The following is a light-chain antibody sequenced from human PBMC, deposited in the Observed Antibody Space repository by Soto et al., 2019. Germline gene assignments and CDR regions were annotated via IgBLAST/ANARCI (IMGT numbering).Light chain of an antibody. CDR3: LLSFSGAYVV. V-gene: IGLV7-46*01. J-gene: IGLJ3*02. CDR2: ETS. Sequence: QAVVTQEPSLTVSPGGTVTLTCGSNSGVVSGGHYPCWFQQKPGQAPRTLIYETSLKHPWTPARFSGSLLEGKAALTLSGAQPEDEAEYYCLLSFSGAYVVFGGGTKLTVL. CDR1: SGVVSGGHY.